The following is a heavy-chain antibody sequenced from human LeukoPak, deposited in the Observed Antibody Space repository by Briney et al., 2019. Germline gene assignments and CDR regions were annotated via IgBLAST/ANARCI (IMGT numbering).Heavy chain of an antibody. CDR2: INPSDGST. CDR1: GYTFSSYF. V-gene: IGHV1-46*01. D-gene: IGHD5-18*01. Sequence: ASVKVSCKASGYTFSSYFMHWVRQAPGQGLEWMGIINPSDGSTSYARELQGRVTMTRDTSTGTVYMELSGLRSEDTAVYYCARVGAYGHSYGPFDYWGQGTLVTVSS. J-gene: IGHJ4*02. CDR3: ARVGAYGHSYGPFDY.